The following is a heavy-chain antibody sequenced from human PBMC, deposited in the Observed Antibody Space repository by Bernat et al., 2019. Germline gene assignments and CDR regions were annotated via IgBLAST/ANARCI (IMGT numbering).Heavy chain of an antibody. CDR3: ASTLEVGATYY. CDR1: GGPISSRSYY. V-gene: IGHV4-39*01. Sequence: QLQLQESGPGLVKSSETLSLNCTVSGGPISSRSYYWGWIRQPPGKGLGWIGSIYYSGSTSYNPSLKSRVTISVDTSKNQFSLKLSSVTAADTAVYYCASTLEVGATYYWGQGTLVTVSS. D-gene: IGHD1-26*01. CDR2: IYYSGST. J-gene: IGHJ4*02.